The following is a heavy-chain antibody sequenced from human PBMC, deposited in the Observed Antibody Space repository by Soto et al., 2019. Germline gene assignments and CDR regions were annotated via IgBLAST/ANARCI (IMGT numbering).Heavy chain of an antibody. CDR3: ATWGDVSGNFHH. J-gene: IGHJ1*01. Sequence: QVQLVQSGAEVKKPGSSVKVYCKASGGTFRNYAMSWVRQAPGQGLEWMGRIFPTFGTADYAQNFQGRVTTTADESTSTVYMELTSLRSDDTAVYYCATWGDVSGNFHHWGQGTPVTVSS. D-gene: IGHD6-19*01. V-gene: IGHV1-69*18. CDR1: GGTFRNYA. CDR2: IFPTFGTA.